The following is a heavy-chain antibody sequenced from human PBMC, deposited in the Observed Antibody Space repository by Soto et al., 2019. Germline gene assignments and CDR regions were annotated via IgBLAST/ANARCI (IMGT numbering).Heavy chain of an antibody. Sequence: SETLSLTCTFSGDSISSGGYYWSWIRQHPWKGLEWIGYIYYSGSTYYNPSLKSRVTISVDTSKNQFSLKLSSVTAADTAVYYCAREGNWSNQGGYYFEYWCQGTLVTVPS. CDR2: IYYSGST. CDR1: GDSISSGGYY. J-gene: IGHJ4*02. CDR3: AREGNWSNQGGYYFEY. D-gene: IGHD1-1*01. V-gene: IGHV4-31*03.